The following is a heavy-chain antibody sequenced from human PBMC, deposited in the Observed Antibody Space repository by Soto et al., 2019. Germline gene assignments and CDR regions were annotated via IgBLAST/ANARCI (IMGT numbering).Heavy chain of an antibody. V-gene: IGHV3-23*01. Sequence: EVQLLESGGGLVQPGGSLRLSCAASGFTFSSYAMSWVRQAPGKGLEWVSAISGSGGSTYYADSVKGWFTISRDNSKNTLYLQMNSLRAEDTAVYYCAKDGYSGSYYIDYWGQGTLVTVSS. J-gene: IGHJ4*02. CDR1: GFTFSSYA. CDR3: AKDGYSGSYYIDY. D-gene: IGHD1-26*01. CDR2: ISGSGGST.